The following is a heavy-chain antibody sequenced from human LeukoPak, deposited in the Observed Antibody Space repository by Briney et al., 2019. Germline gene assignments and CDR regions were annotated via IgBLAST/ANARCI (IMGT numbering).Heavy chain of an antibody. CDR1: GFTVSSNY. CDR2: IYNGGT. CDR3: ARDEGYSSAWYGFDC. J-gene: IGHJ4*02. V-gene: IGHV3-66*01. Sequence: GGSLTLSCAASGFTVSSNYMSWVRQAPGKGLEWVSVIYNGGTYYVDSVKGRFTISRDDFKRTLYLHMNNLRAEDTAVYYCARDEGYSSAWYGFDCWGQGTVVTVSS. D-gene: IGHD6-13*01.